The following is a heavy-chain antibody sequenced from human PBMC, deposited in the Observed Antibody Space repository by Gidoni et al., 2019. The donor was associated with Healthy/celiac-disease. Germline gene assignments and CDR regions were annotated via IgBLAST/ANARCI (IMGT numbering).Heavy chain of an antibody. V-gene: IGHV3-23*01. Sequence: EVQLLESGGGLVQPGGSLRLSCAASGFTFCSYAMCWVRQAPGKGLEWVSAISGSGGSTYYADSVKGRFTISRDNSKNTLYLQMNSLRAEDTAVYYCAKDQHYCISTSCYLPYYYYGMDVWGQGTTVTVSS. D-gene: IGHD2-2*01. CDR3: AKDQHYCISTSCYLPYYYYGMDV. CDR1: GFTFCSYA. J-gene: IGHJ6*02. CDR2: ISGSGGST.